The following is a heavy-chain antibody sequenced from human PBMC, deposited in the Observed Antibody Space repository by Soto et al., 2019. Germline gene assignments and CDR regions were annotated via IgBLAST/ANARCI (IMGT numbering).Heavy chain of an antibody. Sequence: QVQLVQSGAEVKKPGSSVKVSCKASGGTFSSYTISWVRQAPGQGLEWMGRIIPILGIANYAQKFQGRVTITADEPTTAAHFELSSRRSEDTAVYYCERDAYPSRPGSYSKRHLHYNCGMDVWGQGTTVTVSS. D-gene: IGHD3-10*01. CDR1: GGTFSSYT. V-gene: IGHV1-69*08. CDR2: IIPILGIA. J-gene: IGHJ6*02. CDR3: ERDAYPSRPGSYSKRHLHYNCGMDV.